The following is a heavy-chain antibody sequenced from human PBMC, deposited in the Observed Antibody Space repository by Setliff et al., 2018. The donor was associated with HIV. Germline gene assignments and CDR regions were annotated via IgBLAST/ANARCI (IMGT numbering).Heavy chain of an antibody. Sequence: GGSLRLSCVASGFSFGSYWMSWVRQAPGKGLEWVSAIDPTGTYTYYADAVKGRFTISRDNFRNTLSLQMNSLTAEDSAIYYCAKVDDGQCNTFNCRDFDYWGRGTLVTVSS. D-gene: IGHD1-1*01. V-gene: IGHV3-23*05. J-gene: IGHJ4*02. CDR1: GFSFGSYW. CDR2: IDPTGTYT. CDR3: AKVDDGQCNTFNCRDFDY.